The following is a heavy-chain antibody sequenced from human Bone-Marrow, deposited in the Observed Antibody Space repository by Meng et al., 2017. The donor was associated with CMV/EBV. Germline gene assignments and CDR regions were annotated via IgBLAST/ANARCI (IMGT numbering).Heavy chain of an antibody. D-gene: IGHD2-8*02. V-gene: IGHV4-4*02. J-gene: IGHJ4*02. CDR2: ISYSGDT. Sequence: SETLSLTCAVSGDSISRNLWWSWVRQPPGKGLEWIGEISYSGDTKYNPSLQSRATISSDTTNNRFSLRLNSVTAADTGVYFCARSPGFWSLDYWGRGPLVTVYS. CDR1: GDSISRNLW. CDR3: ARSPGFWSLDY.